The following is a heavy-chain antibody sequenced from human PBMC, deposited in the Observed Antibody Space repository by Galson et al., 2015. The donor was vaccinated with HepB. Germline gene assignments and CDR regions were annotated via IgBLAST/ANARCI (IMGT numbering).Heavy chain of an antibody. Sequence: SVKVSCKASGGTFSSYAISWVRQAPGQGLEWMGGIIPIFGTANYAQKFQGRVTITADESTSTAYMELSSLRSEDTAVYYCATNPPYDSSGYVDYWGQGTLVTVSS. D-gene: IGHD3-22*01. CDR1: GGTFSSYA. V-gene: IGHV1-69*13. CDR3: ATNPPYDSSGYVDY. CDR2: IIPIFGTA. J-gene: IGHJ4*02.